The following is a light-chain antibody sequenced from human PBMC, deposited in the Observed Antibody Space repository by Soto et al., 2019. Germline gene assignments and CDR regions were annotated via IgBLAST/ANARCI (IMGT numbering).Light chain of an antibody. CDR1: QSISSSY. J-gene: IGKJ5*01. Sequence: EIVLTQSPGTLSLSPGKRATLSCRASQSISSSYLAWYQQKPGQPPRLLIFGASSRAAGIPDRFSGSGSGTEFTLTISSLQPDDFATYYCQQYYRSSITFGQGTRLEIK. CDR2: GAS. CDR3: QQYYRSSIT. V-gene: IGKV3-20*01.